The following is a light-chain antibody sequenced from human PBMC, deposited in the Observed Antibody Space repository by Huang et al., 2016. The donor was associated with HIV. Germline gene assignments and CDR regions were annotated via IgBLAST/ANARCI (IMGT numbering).Light chain of an antibody. V-gene: IGKV3-15*01. CDR3: QQHNDWPPWT. CDR2: GAS. J-gene: IGKJ1*01. CDR1: QSISTN. Sequence: EIVMTQFPATLSVSPGERDIVFCRASQSISTNLAWYQQKPGQAPRLLIFGASTRAPGIPDRFSGGGSETEFSLTINSLQSEDFAVYYCQQHNDWPPWTFGQGTKVEI.